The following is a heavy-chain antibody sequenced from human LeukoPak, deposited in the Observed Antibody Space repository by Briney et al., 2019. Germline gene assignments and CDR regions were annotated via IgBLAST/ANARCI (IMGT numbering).Heavy chain of an antibody. CDR3: ARAVTGTSMVDY. CDR1: GDSISGGH. CDR2: INDIGRT. V-gene: IGHV4-59*08. J-gene: IGHJ4*02. Sequence: SETLFLTCTVSGDSISGGHWSWIRQPPGKGLEWIGYINDIGRTSYSPSLKSRVTISLDMSKNQFSLRLISVTAADTAVYYCARAVTGTSMVDYWGQGTLVTVSS. D-gene: IGHD6-19*01.